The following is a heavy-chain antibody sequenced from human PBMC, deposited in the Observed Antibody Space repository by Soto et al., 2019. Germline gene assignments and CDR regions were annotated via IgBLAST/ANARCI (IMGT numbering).Heavy chain of an antibody. CDR3: ARARYQLLHPYFYGMDV. Sequence: QVQLQESGPGLVKPSETLFLTCTVSGGSISSYYWSWIRQSPGKGLEWIGYTHYSGGTKSQPSLQSLLTISVDTSRNHVSLKLSSVTAADSAVYFCARARYQLLHPYFYGMDVWGQGTTVTVSS. V-gene: IGHV4-59*01. D-gene: IGHD2-2*01. J-gene: IGHJ6*02. CDR2: THYSGGT. CDR1: GGSISSYY.